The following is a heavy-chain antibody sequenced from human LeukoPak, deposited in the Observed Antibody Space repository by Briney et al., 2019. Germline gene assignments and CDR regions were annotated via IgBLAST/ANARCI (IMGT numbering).Heavy chain of an antibody. CDR2: ISYDGSNK. CDR3: ARVDSSGWAGDFDY. J-gene: IGHJ4*02. V-gene: IGHV3-30-3*01. D-gene: IGHD6-19*01. Sequence: GGSLRLSCAASRFTFGSFAMGWVCQAPGKGLEWVAVISYDGSNKYYADSVKGRFTISRDNSKNTLYLQMNSLRAEDTAVYYCARVDSSGWAGDFDYWGQGTLVTVSS. CDR1: RFTFGSFA.